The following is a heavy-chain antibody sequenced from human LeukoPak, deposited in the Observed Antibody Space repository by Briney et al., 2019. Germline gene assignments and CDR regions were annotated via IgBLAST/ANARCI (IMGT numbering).Heavy chain of an antibody. CDR1: GFTFSDYY. CDR3: ARDPVAASGTNYYHYYMDV. J-gene: IGHJ6*03. V-gene: IGHV3-11*04. Sequence: GGSLRLSCAASGFTFSDYYMSWIRQAPGKGLEWVSYISTSGSTKYYADSVKGRFTISRDNAKNSLYLQMNSLRAEDTAVYYCARDPVAASGTNYYHYYMDVWGKGTTVTVSS. CDR2: ISTSGSTK. D-gene: IGHD6-13*01.